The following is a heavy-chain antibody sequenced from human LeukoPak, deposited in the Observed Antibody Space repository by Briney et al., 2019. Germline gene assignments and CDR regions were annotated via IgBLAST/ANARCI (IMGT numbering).Heavy chain of an antibody. CDR2: IGTTGDT. Sequence: GGSLRLSCAASGFTFSSYDMHWVRQATGKGLEWVSAIGTTGDTYYPGSVKGRFTISRENAKNSLYLQMNSLRAGDTAVYYCARGPRGSWYSYHGMDVWGQGTTVTVSS. D-gene: IGHD6-13*01. J-gene: IGHJ6*02. CDR1: GFTFSSYD. V-gene: IGHV3-13*01. CDR3: ARGPRGSWYSYHGMDV.